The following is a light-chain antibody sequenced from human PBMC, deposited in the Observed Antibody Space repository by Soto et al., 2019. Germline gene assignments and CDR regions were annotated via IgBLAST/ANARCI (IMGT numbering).Light chain of an antibody. CDR3: QQCDDYPFT. CDR1: QGISSA. CDR2: DAS. V-gene: IGKV1D-13*01. J-gene: IGKJ3*01. Sequence: AIQLTQSPSSLSAYVGDSVSITCRASQGISSALAWYQQKPGRAPKLLIYDASRLEGGVPSRISGSRSGTDFTLTVSSLQPEDFASYYCQQCDDYPFTFGPGTKVDIK.